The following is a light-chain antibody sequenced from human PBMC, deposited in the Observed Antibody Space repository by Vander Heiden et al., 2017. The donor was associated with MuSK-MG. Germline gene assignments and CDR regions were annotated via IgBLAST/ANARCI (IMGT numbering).Light chain of an antibody. J-gene: IGLJ1*01. V-gene: IGLV2-8*01. Sequence: QSALTQPPSASGSPGQSATISCTGTRSDVGGYDYVSWYQQHPGKAPKLMIYEVNQRPSGVPDRFSGSKSGNTAFLTVSGLQAEDEADYHCSSHAGSDNYVFGGGTKVTVL. CDR1: RSDVGGYDY. CDR2: EVN. CDR3: SSHAGSDNYV.